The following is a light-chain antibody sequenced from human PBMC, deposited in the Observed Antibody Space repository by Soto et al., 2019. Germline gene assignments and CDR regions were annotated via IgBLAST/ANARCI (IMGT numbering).Light chain of an antibody. Sequence: QPVLTQSPSASASLGASVKLTCTLDSGHRNYAIAGHQQQPGKGPRYLMKVNSDGSHIQGAGIPGRFSGSSSGAERYLIISSLQSEDEADYYCQTWGTGIPFGGGTKVTVL. CDR3: QTWGTGIP. V-gene: IGLV4-69*02. CDR1: SGHRNYA. J-gene: IGLJ3*02. CDR2: VNSDGSH.